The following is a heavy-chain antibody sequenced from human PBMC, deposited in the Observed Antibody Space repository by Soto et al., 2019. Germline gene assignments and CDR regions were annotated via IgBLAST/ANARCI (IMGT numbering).Heavy chain of an antibody. Sequence: QVQLVQSGAEVKKPGSSVKVSCKASGGTFSSYAISWVRQAPGQGLEWMGGIIPIFGTTNYAQKFQGRVTITADEPTSTAYMDLSSLRAEDTAVYYCARAGKLGYWSSTSCYGDSFDIWGQGTMVTVSS. V-gene: IGHV1-69*01. J-gene: IGHJ3*02. CDR1: GGTFSSYA. CDR3: ARAGKLGYWSSTSCYGDSFDI. CDR2: IIPIFGTT. D-gene: IGHD2-2*01.